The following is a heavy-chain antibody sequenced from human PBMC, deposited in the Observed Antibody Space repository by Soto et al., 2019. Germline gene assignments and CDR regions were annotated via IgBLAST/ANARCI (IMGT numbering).Heavy chain of an antibody. J-gene: IGHJ5*02. V-gene: IGHV4-59*01. CDR3: ARVVLGSGSYYNNWFDP. Sequence: QVQLQESGPGLVKPSETLSLTCTVSGGSISSYYWSWIRQPPGKGLEWIGYIYYSGSTNYNPSLKSRVTISVDTSKNQFSLKLSSVSAADTAVYYCARVVLGSGSYYNNWFDPWGQGTLVTLSS. CDR1: GGSISSYY. D-gene: IGHD1-26*01. CDR2: IYYSGST.